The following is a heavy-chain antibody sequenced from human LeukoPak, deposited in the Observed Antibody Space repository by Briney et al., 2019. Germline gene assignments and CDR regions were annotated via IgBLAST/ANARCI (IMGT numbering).Heavy chain of an antibody. CDR3: ARRSGYYTWYFDY. J-gene: IGHJ4*02. V-gene: IGHV4-31*03. D-gene: IGHD3-3*01. CDR1: GGSLSSGGYY. Sequence: PSQTLSLTCTVSGGSLSSGGYYWSWIRQHPGKGLEWIGEINHSGSTNYNPSLKSRVTISVDTSKNQFSLKLSSVTAADTAVYYCARRSGYYTWYFDYWGQGTLVTVSS. CDR2: INHSGST.